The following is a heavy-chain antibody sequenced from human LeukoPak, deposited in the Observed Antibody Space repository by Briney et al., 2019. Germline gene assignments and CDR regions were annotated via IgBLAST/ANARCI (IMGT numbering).Heavy chain of an antibody. D-gene: IGHD5-18*01. CDR1: GYTFTSYG. Sequence: ASVKVSCKASGYTFTSYGISWVRQAPGQGLEWMGWISAYNGNTNYAQKLQGRVTMTTDTSTSTAYMELRNLRSDDTAVYYCARDPSGGYSYGSDYWGQGTLVTVSS. J-gene: IGHJ4*02. CDR3: ARDPSGGYSYGSDY. V-gene: IGHV1-18*01. CDR2: ISAYNGNT.